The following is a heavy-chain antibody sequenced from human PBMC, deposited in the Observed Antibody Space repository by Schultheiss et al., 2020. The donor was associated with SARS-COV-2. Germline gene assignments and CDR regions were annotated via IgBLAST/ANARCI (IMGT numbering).Heavy chain of an antibody. CDR1: GFTFSSYA. D-gene: IGHD4-17*01. Sequence: SCAASGFTFSSYAMSWVRQAPGKGLEWVSTISGSGGSTYYADSVKGRFTISRDSSKNTLFLQMNSLRAEDTAVYYCAKDRYYGDYGLDAFDIWGQGTMVTVSS. J-gene: IGHJ3*02. V-gene: IGHV3-23*01. CDR2: ISGSGGST. CDR3: AKDRYYGDYGLDAFDI.